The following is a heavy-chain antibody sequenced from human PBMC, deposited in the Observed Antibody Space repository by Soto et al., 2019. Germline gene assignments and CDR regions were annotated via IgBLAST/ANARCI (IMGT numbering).Heavy chain of an antibody. D-gene: IGHD3-22*01. Sequence: QVQLVQSGAEVKKPGSSVKVSCKASGGTFSSYAISWVRQAPGQGLEWMGGIIPIFGTANYAQKFQGRVTITADESKSTDYMELSGLRSEDTAVYYCARGDRVIKGAIWLDAFDIWGQGTMVTVSS. CDR2: IIPIFGTA. J-gene: IGHJ3*02. CDR1: GGTFSSYA. CDR3: ARGDRVIKGAIWLDAFDI. V-gene: IGHV1-69*01.